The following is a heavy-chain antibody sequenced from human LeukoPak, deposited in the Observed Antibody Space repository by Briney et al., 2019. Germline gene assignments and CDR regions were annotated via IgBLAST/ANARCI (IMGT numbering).Heavy chain of an antibody. V-gene: IGHV3-30-3*01. CDR2: ISYDGSNK. CDR3: ARDRLPSGYDAFDI. D-gene: IGHD5-12*01. J-gene: IGHJ3*02. CDR1: GLTFSSYA. Sequence: GGSLRLSCAASGLTFSSYAMRWVRQAPGKGLEWVAVISYDGSNKYYADSVKGRFTISRENSKHTLYLQMNSLRAEDTAVYYCARDRLPSGYDAFDIWGQGTMVTVSS.